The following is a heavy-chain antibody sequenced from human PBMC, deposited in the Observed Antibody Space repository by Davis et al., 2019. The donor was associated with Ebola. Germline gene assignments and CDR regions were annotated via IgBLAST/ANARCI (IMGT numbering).Heavy chain of an antibody. J-gene: IGHJ4*02. CDR1: GFTFSSYE. CDR3: ARGRPGGYFDY. V-gene: IGHV3-48*03. CDR2: ISSSGSTI. D-gene: IGHD2-15*01. Sequence: PGGSLRLSCAASGFTFSSYEMNWVRQAPGKGLEWVSYISSSGSTIYYADSVKGRFTISRDNAKNSLHLQMNSLRAEDTTVYYCARGRPGGYFDYWGQGALVTVSS.